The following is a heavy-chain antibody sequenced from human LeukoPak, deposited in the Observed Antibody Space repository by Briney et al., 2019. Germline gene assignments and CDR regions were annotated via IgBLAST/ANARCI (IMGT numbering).Heavy chain of an antibody. CDR3: AREMYYYDSSGYYMTPNWFDP. D-gene: IGHD3-22*01. V-gene: IGHV4-34*01. CDR2: IYYSGST. J-gene: IGHJ5*02. CDR1: GGSFSGYY. Sequence: SETLSLTCAVYGGSFSGYYWGWIRQPPGKGLEWIGSIYYSGSTYYNPSLESRVTISVDTSKNQFSLKLSSVTAADTAVYYCAREMYYYDSSGYYMTPNWFDPWGQGTLVTVSS.